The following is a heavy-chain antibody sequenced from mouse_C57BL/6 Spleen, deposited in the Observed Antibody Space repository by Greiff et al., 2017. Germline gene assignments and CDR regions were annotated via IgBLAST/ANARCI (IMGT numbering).Heavy chain of an antibody. CDR1: GYSITSGYD. D-gene: IGHD3-2*02. CDR3: ARSDSSGYGGFAY. V-gene: IGHV3-1*01. J-gene: IGHJ3*01. CDR2: ISYSGST. Sequence: EVQLQQSGPGMVKPSQSLSLTCTVTGYSITSGYDWHWIRHFPGNKLEWMDYISYSGSTNYNPSLKSRISITRDTSKNHFFLKLNSLTTEDTATYDGARSDSSGYGGFAYWGQGTLVTVSA.